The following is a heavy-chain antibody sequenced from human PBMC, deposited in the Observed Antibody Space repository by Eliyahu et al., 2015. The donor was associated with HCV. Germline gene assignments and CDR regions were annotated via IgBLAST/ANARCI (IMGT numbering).Heavy chain of an antibody. CDR3: ARGVRGVMDAFDI. CDR1: GFTFGXYA. CDR2: ISSRSDST. D-gene: IGHD3-10*01. J-gene: IGHJ3*02. Sequence: EVQLVESGGGLVQPGGSLXLXXAPXGFTFGXYAMTWVRQAPGKGLXWVSSISSRSDSTYYANSVRGRFTISRDNSKNTLYLQMNSLTAQDTALYYCARGVRGVMDAFDIWGHGTMVTVFS. V-gene: IGHV3-23*04.